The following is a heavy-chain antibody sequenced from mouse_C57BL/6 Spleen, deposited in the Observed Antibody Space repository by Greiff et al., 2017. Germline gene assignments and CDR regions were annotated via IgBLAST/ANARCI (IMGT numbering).Heavy chain of an antibody. CDR3: ARGDDGYYDY. D-gene: IGHD2-3*01. Sequence: VQLQQSGPELVKPGASVKISCKASGYSFTGYYMNWVKQSPEKSLEWIGEINPSTGGTTYNQKFKAKATLTVDKASSTAYMQIKSLTSEDSAVYYCARGDDGYYDYWGQGTTLTVSS. J-gene: IGHJ2*01. V-gene: IGHV1-42*01. CDR1: GYSFTGYY. CDR2: INPSTGGT.